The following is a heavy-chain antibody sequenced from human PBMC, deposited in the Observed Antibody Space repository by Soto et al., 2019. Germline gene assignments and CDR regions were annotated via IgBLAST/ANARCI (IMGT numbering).Heavy chain of an antibody. V-gene: IGHV4-31*02. CDR1: GGCISSGGSY. CDR3: ARGNPGRDGYNTDY. Sequence: QVQLQESGPGLLTPSQTLSLTWTVSGGCISSGGSYWSWIRQHPGKGLEWIGYIYYSGSTYYNPSLKSRVTISVDTSKNQFSLKLSSVTAADTAVYYCARGNPGRDGYNTDYWGQGTLVTVSS. CDR2: IYYSGST. D-gene: IGHD5-12*01. J-gene: IGHJ4*02.